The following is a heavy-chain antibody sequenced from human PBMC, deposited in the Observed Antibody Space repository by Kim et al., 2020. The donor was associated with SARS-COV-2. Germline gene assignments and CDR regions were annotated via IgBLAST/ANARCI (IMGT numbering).Heavy chain of an antibody. CDR3: ASISRPWNEQQLVRGGENFDY. CDR2: INPNSGGT. V-gene: IGHV1-2*06. Sequence: ASVKVSCKASGYTFTGYYMHWVRQAPGQGLEWMGRINPNSGGTNYAQKFQGRVTMTRDTSISTAYMELSRLKSDDTAVYYCASISRPWNEQQLVRGGENFDYWGQGTLVTVSS. J-gene: IGHJ4*02. CDR1: GYTFTGYY. D-gene: IGHD6-13*01.